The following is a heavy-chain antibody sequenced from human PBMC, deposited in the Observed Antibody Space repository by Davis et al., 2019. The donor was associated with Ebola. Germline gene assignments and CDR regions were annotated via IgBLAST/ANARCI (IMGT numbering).Heavy chain of an antibody. V-gene: IGHV3-21*01. CDR2: ISSYSSYI. CDR3: ARRTIISDYGMDV. CDR1: GFTFSSYS. Sequence: GESLKISCAASGFTFSSYSMNWVRQAPGKGLEWVSTISSYSSYIYYADSVKGRFTLSRDNAKNSLYLQMNSLRAEDTAVYYCARRTIISDYGMDVWGQGTTVTVSS. J-gene: IGHJ6*02. D-gene: IGHD5-12*01.